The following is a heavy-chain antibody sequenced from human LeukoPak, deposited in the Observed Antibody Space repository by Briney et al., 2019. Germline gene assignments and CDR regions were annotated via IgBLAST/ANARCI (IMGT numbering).Heavy chain of an antibody. D-gene: IGHD6-13*01. J-gene: IGHJ4*02. CDR3: ARAKADSSSWYFDY. V-gene: IGHV4-4*02. Sequence: PSGTLSLTCAVSGGSISSSNWWSWVRQPPGKGLEWIGEIYHSGSTNYNPSLKSRVTISVDKSKNQFSLKLSSVTAADTAVYHRARAKADSSSWYFDYWGQGTLVTVSS. CDR1: GGSISSSNW. CDR2: IYHSGST.